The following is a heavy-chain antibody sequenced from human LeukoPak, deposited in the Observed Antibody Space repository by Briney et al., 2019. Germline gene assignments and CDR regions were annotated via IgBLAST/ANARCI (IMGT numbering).Heavy chain of an antibody. CDR1: GYTFTTYA. Sequence: GASVKVSCKASGYTFTTYAITWVRPAPGQGLEWMGWISAYNGNTNYAHKLQGRVTMTTDTSTSTAYMELRSLRYDDTAVYYCARDPSISEDGYNSHNHFDYWGQGTLVTVSS. V-gene: IGHV1-18*01. CDR2: ISAYNGNT. J-gene: IGHJ4*02. CDR3: ARDPSISEDGYNSHNHFDY. D-gene: IGHD5-12*01.